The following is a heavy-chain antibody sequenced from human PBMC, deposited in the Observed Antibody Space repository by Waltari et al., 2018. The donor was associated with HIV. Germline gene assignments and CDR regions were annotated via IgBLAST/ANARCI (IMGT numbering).Heavy chain of an antibody. J-gene: IGHJ4*02. V-gene: IGHV3-21*01. CDR3: ARVWYSSSRGEPDY. CDR1: GFTFRSYR. Sequence: EVQLVESGGGLVKPGGSLRLSCVVSGFTFRSYRMNWVRQAPGKGLEWVSSISSSGSYIYYADSLKGRFTIARDNAKNSLYLQMNSLRAEDTAVYYCARVWYSSSRGEPDYWGQGALVTVSS. CDR2: ISSSGSYI. D-gene: IGHD6-13*01.